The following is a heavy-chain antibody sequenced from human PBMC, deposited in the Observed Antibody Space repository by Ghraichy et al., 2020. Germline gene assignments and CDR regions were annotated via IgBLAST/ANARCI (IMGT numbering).Heavy chain of an antibody. V-gene: IGHV3-7*01. CDR2: IKHDGSEK. CDR3: ARAYDDTWGSYPSRY. CDR1: GFTFSSYW. Sequence: GESLNISCAASGFTFSSYWMSWVRQAPGKGLEWVANIKHDGSEKYYVDSVKGRLTISRDNAKNSLYLQMNSLRAEDTAVYYCARAYDDTWGSYPSRYWGQGTLVTVSS. D-gene: IGHD3-16*02. J-gene: IGHJ4*02.